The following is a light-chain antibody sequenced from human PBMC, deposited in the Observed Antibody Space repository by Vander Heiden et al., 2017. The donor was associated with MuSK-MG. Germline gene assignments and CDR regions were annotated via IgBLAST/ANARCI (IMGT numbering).Light chain of an antibody. CDR1: QSVLYSSNNKNY. V-gene: IGKV4-1*01. CDR3: QQYYSNSTWT. J-gene: IGKJ1*01. Sequence: DIVMTQSPDSLAVSLGERATINCKSSQSVLYSSNNKNYLAWYQQKPGQPPKLLISWASTRESGVPDRFRGSGYGTDFSLTISSLQAEDVAVYYCQQYYSNSTWTFGQGTKVEIK. CDR2: WAS.